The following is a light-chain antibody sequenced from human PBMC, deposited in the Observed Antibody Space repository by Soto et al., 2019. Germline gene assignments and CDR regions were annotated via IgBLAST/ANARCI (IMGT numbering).Light chain of an antibody. J-gene: IGKJ3*01. CDR1: QSISSY. Sequence: VLTQSPATLSLSPGERATLSCRASQSISSYLAWYQHKPGQAPRLLIYDASNRATGIPARFSGSGSGTDFTPTISSLEPEDFAVYYCQQRSNWPRTFGPGTKVDIK. CDR3: QQRSNWPRT. V-gene: IGKV3-11*01. CDR2: DAS.